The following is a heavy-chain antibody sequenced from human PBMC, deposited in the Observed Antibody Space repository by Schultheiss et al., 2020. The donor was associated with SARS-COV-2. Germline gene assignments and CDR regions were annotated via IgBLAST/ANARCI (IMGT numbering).Heavy chain of an antibody. J-gene: IGHJ4*02. Sequence: GGSLRLSCAASGFTFSSYAMHWVRQAPGKGLEWVSYISSSGSTIYYADSVKGRFTISRDNSKNTLYLQMNSLRAEDTAVYYCARDTGRDCSGGSCYSEFDYWGQGTLVTVSS. D-gene: IGHD2-15*01. CDR2: ISSSGSTI. CDR1: GFTFSSYA. V-gene: IGHV3-48*01. CDR3: ARDTGRDCSGGSCYSEFDY.